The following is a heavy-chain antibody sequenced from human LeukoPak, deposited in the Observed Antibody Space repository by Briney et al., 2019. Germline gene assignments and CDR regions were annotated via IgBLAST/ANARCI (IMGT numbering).Heavy chain of an antibody. CDR2: ISSSSSYI. CDR3: ARDPGRVVVVPAASAHFDY. J-gene: IGHJ4*02. CDR1: GFTFSSYS. V-gene: IGHV3-21*01. D-gene: IGHD2-2*01. Sequence: GGSLRLSCAASGFTFSSYSMNWVRQAPGKGLEWVSSISSSSSYIYYADSVKGRFTISRDNAKNSLYLQMNSLRAEDTAVYYCARDPGRVVVVPAASAHFDYWGQGTLVTVSS.